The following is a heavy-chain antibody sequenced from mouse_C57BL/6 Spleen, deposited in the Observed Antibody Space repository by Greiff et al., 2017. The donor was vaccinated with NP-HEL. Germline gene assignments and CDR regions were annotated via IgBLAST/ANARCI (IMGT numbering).Heavy chain of an antibody. D-gene: IGHD2-4*01. CDR2: ISSGGSYT. V-gene: IGHV5-6*01. J-gene: IGHJ4*01. CDR1: GFTFSSYG. CDR3: ASYDYDRGPYAMDY. Sequence: EVQGVESGGDLVKPGGSLKLSCAASGFTFSSYGMSWVRQTPDKRLEWVATISSGGSYTYYPDSVKGRFTISRDNAKNTLYLQMSSLKSEDTAMYYCASYDYDRGPYAMDYWGQGTSVTVSS.